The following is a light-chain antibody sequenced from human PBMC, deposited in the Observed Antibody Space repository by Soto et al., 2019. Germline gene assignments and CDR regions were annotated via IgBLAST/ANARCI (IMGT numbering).Light chain of an antibody. CDR3: SSFTSSTTYV. Sequence: QSVLTQPPSVSVSPGQSVAVSCTGTSSDVGSYNRVSWYQQPPGTAPKLMIYEVSNRPSGVLDRFSGSKSGNTASLTISGLQAEDEADYYCSSFTSSTTYVFGTGTKVTVL. CDR1: SSDVGSYNR. CDR2: EVS. V-gene: IGLV2-18*02. J-gene: IGLJ1*01.